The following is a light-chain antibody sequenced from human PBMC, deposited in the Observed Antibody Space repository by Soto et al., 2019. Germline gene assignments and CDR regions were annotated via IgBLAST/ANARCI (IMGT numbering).Light chain of an antibody. CDR2: EDS. CDR1: SSDVGSYNL. V-gene: IGLV2-23*01. Sequence: QSVLTQPASVSGSPGQSITISCTGTSSDVGSYNLVSWYQQHPGKAPKLMIYEDSKRPSGVSNRFSGSKSGNTASLTISGLQAEDEADYYCCSYAGSKVFGTGTKVTVL. CDR3: CSYAGSKV. J-gene: IGLJ1*01.